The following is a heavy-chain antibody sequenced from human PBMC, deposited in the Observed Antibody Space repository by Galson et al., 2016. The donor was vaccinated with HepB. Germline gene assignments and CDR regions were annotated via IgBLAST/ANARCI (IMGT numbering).Heavy chain of an antibody. D-gene: IGHD5-12*01. Sequence: SETLSLTCTVSGGSISSSRHYWGWIRQPPGKGLEWIGSFSLSGSASNNPSLKSLVTISVDISKNQFSLKLNSVTAADTAVYYCATLEYSGDDWGVYGCWGQGTLVTVSS. CDR2: FSLSGSA. CDR1: GGSISSSRHY. CDR3: ATLEYSGDDWGVYGC. J-gene: IGHJ4*02. V-gene: IGHV4-39*01.